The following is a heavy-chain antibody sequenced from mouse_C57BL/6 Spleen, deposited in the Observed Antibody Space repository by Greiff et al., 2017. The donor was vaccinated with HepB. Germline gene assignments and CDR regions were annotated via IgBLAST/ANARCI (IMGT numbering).Heavy chain of an antibody. Sequence: QVQLQQSGAELVRPGASVTLSCKASGYTFTDYEMHWVKQTPVHGLEWIGAIDPETGGTAYNQKFTGKAILTADKSSSTAYMELRSLTSEDSAVDYCTKSYDGYYGYWGQGTTLTVSS. D-gene: IGHD2-3*01. CDR1: GYTFTDYE. V-gene: IGHV1-15*01. CDR3: TKSYDGYYGY. J-gene: IGHJ2*01. CDR2: IDPETGGT.